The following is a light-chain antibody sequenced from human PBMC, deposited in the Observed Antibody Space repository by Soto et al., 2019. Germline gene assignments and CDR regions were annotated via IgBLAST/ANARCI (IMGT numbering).Light chain of an antibody. V-gene: IGLV2-14*01. CDR2: EVS. Sequence: QSALTQPASVSGSPGQSITISCTGTSSDVGGYDYVSWYQQHPGKAPKLMIYEVSNRPSGVSNHFSASKSGNTASLTISGLHAEDEADYYCSSYTSSNTVVFGGGTKVTVL. CDR3: SSYTSSNTVV. J-gene: IGLJ2*01. CDR1: SSDVGGYDY.